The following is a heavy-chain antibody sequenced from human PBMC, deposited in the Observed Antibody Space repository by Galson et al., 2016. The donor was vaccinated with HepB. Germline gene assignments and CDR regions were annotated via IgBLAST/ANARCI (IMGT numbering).Heavy chain of an antibody. Sequence: PALVKPTQTLTLTCTFSGFSLSTSGEGVGWIRQPPGKALEWLALIYWDNDKRYRTSLKTRLTITKDTPTNQVVLTMTNMAPLDTATYSCGHRREPGWDDDFLAGSLARGYYFDFWGQGTPVTFSS. CDR2: IYWDNDK. D-gene: IGHD3-9*01. V-gene: IGHV2-5*02. CDR1: GFSLSTSGEG. CDR3: GHRREPGWDDDFLAGSLARGYYFDF. J-gene: IGHJ4*02.